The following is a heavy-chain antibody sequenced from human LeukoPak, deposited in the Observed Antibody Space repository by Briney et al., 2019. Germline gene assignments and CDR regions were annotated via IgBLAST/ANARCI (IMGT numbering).Heavy chain of an antibody. CDR3: ARESSGRYYFDY. CDR1: GGTFSSYA. V-gene: IGHV1-69*04. J-gene: IGHJ4*02. Sequence: ASVKVSCKASGGTFSSYAISWVRQAPGQGLEWMGRIIPILGIANYAQKFQGRVTITADKSTSTAYMELSSLRSEDTAVYYCARESSGRYYFDYWAREPWSPSPQ. CDR2: IIPILGIA.